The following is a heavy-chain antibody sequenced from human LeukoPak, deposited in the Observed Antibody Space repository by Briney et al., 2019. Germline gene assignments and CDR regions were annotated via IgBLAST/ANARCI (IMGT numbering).Heavy chain of an antibody. Sequence: SETLSLTSTVSGGSISSYYWSWIRQPPGKGLEWIGYIYYSGSTNYNPSLKSRVTISVDTSKNQFSLKLSSVTAADTAVYYCARAPTRRDAFDIWGQGTMVTVSS. CDR2: IYYSGST. J-gene: IGHJ3*02. V-gene: IGHV4-59*01. CDR1: GGSISSYY. CDR3: ARAPTRRDAFDI.